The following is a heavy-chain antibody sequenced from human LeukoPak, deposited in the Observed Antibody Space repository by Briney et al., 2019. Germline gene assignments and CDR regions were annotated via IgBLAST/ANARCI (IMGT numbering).Heavy chain of an antibody. Sequence: PSETLSLTCAVSGGSISSSNWWSWVRQPPGKGLEWIGEIYHSGSTNYNPSLKSRVTISVDKSKNQFSLKLSSVTAADTAVYYCARVQQIDYDFWSGYYFGWFDPWGQGTLVTVSS. CDR3: ARVQQIDYDFWSGYYFGWFDP. CDR2: IYHSGST. J-gene: IGHJ5*02. CDR1: GGSISSSNW. V-gene: IGHV4-4*02. D-gene: IGHD3-3*01.